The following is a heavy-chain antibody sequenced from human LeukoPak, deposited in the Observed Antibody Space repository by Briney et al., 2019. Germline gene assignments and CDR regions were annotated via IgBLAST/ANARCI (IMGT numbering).Heavy chain of an antibody. D-gene: IGHD1-26*01. CDR1: GYTFTGYY. CDR3: ARLIPQKWELPGKWFDP. J-gene: IGHJ5*02. CDR2: INPSGGST. Sequence: ASVKVSCKASGYTFTGYYMHWVRQAPGQGLEWMGIINPSGGSTSYAQKFQGRVTMTRDMSTSTVYMELRSLRSDDTAVYYCARLIPQKWELPGKWFDPWGQGTLVTVSS. V-gene: IGHV1-46*01.